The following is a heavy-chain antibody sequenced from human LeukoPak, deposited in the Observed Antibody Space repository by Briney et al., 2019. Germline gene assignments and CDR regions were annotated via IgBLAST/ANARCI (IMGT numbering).Heavy chain of an antibody. CDR3: AKDRSFIGLDI. CDR2: LNWNGGRT. V-gene: IGHV3-20*04. Sequence: GGSLRLSCAASGFKFDDHGMSWVRQVPGKGLEWVSGLNWNGGRTGYADSVKGRFTISRDNAKNSLYLQMNSLRAEDTAFYYCAKDRSFIGLDIWGQGTMLIVSS. J-gene: IGHJ3*02. D-gene: IGHD1-26*01. CDR1: GFKFDDHG.